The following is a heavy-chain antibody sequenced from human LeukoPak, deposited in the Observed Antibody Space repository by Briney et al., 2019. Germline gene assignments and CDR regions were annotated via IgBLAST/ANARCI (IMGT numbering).Heavy chain of an antibody. CDR3: AKDPFIAAAGTGYYYMDV. V-gene: IGHV3-23*01. Sequence: QAGGSLRLSCAASGFTFSSYGMSWVRQAPGKGLEWVSAISGSGGSTYYADSVKGRFTISRDNSKNTLYLQMNSLRAEDAAVYYCAKDPFIAAAGTGYYYMDVWGKGTTVTVSS. J-gene: IGHJ6*03. CDR2: ISGSGGST. CDR1: GFTFSSYG. D-gene: IGHD6-13*01.